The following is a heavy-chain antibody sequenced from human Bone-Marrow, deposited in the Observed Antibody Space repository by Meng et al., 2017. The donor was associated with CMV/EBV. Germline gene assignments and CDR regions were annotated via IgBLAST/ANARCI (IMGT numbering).Heavy chain of an antibody. CDR3: AHRREYCSSTSCYPTCFDY. CDR1: GFSLRTSGVG. V-gene: IGHV2-5*01. Sequence: SGPTLVKPTPTLTLTCTFSGFSLRTSGVGVGWIRQPPGKALEWLALIYWNDDKRYSPSLKSRLTITKDTSKNQVVLTMTNMDPVGTATYYCAHRREYCSSTSCYPTCFDYWGQGTLVTASS. D-gene: IGHD2-2*01. J-gene: IGHJ4*02. CDR2: IYWNDDK.